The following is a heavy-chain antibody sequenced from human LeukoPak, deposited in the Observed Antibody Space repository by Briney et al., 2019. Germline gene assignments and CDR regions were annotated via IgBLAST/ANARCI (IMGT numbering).Heavy chain of an antibody. CDR3: ARSILRYYYNASGYYPYYFDY. J-gene: IGHJ4*02. V-gene: IGHV4-4*07. D-gene: IGHD3-22*01. Sequence: PSETLSLTCTVSGGSISSYYWSWIRQPAGKGLEWIGRIYTSGSTNYNPSLKSRVTMSVDTSKNQFSLALRSVTAADTAVYYCARSILRYYYNASGYYPYYFDYWGQGMLVTVSS. CDR2: IYTSGST. CDR1: GGSISSYY.